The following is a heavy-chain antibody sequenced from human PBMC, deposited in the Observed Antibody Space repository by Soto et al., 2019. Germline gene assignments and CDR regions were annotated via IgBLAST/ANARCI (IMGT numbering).Heavy chain of an antibody. D-gene: IGHD2-8*01. CDR3: AREGLLRPYGMDV. Sequence: ASVKVSCKASGYTFTSYGISWVRQAPGQGLEWMGWISAYNGNTNYAQKLQGRVTMTTDTSTSTAYMELRSPRSDDTAVYYCAREGLLRPYGMDVWGQGTTVTVSS. CDR1: GYTFTSYG. CDR2: ISAYNGNT. V-gene: IGHV1-18*01. J-gene: IGHJ6*02.